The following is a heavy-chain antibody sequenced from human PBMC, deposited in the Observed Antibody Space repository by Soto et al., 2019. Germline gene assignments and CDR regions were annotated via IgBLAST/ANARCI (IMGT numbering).Heavy chain of an antibody. J-gene: IGHJ6*02. D-gene: IGHD2-2*01. CDR1: GFTFSSYA. V-gene: IGHV3-23*01. CDR3: ARYIPGVRYYGMDV. CDR2: ISGSGGST. Sequence: PGGSLRLSCAASGFTFSSYAMSWVRQAPGKGLECVSVISGSGGSTYYADSEKGRFTISRDNSKNTLYLQMNSLRAEDTAVYYCARYIPGVRYYGMDVWGQGTTVTVSS.